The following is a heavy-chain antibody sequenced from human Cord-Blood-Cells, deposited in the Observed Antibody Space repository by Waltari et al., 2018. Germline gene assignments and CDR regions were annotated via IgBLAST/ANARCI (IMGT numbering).Heavy chain of an antibody. CDR3: ARHSSSWYDY. D-gene: IGHD6-13*01. J-gene: IGHJ4*02. V-gene: IGHV4-39*01. CDR1: GGSISSSSYY. CDR2: FYYSGST. Sequence: QLQLQESGPGLVKPSETLSLTCPVSGGSISSSSYYWGWIRQPPGKGLEWIGSFYYSGSTYYNPSLKSRVTISVDTSKNQFSLKLSSVTAADTAVYYCARHSSSWYDYWGQGTLVTVSS.